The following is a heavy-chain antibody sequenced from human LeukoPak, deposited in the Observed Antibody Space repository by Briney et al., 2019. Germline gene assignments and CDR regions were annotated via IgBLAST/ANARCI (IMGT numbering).Heavy chain of an antibody. CDR1: GFTFNAHA. V-gene: IGHV3-30*04. D-gene: IGHD3-10*01. CDR2: ISYDGSNK. Sequence: GGSLRLSCAASGFTFNAHAIHWVRQAPGKGLEWVAVISYDGSNKYYADSVKGRFTISRDNSKNTLYLQMNSLRAEDTAVYYCAKGHYYYGSGKDAFDIWGQGTMVTVSS. CDR3: AKGHYYYGSGKDAFDI. J-gene: IGHJ3*02.